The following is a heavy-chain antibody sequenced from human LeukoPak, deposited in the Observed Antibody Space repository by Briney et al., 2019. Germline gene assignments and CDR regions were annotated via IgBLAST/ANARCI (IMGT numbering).Heavy chain of an antibody. V-gene: IGHV4-59*08. J-gene: IGHJ4*02. D-gene: IGHD2-15*01. Sequence: PSETLSPTCTVSGGSISSYYWSWIRQPPGKGLEWIGYIYYSGSTNYNPSLKSRVTISVDTSKNQFSLNLDSVTAADTAVYYCASHAVGSGSPRRGFDYWGQGTLVTVSS. CDR3: ASHAVGSGSPRRGFDY. CDR1: GGSISSYY. CDR2: IYYSGST.